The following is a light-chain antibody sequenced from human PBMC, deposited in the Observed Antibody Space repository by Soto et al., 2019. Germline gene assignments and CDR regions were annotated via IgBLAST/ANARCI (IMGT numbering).Light chain of an antibody. V-gene: IGLV2-14*03. Sequence: QSALTQPASVSDSPGQSITISCTGTSSDVGGSNFVSWYQQHPGKPPKLIIYDVANRPSGVSNRFSGSKSGNTASLTISGLQADDEGYYYCSSYTSRSTLYVFGTGTKVTVL. J-gene: IGLJ1*01. CDR3: SSYTSRSTLYV. CDR2: DVA. CDR1: SSDVGGSNF.